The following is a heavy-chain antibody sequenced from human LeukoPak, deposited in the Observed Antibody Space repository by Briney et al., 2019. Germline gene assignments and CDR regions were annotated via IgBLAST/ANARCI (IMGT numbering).Heavy chain of an antibody. D-gene: IGHD1-1*01. CDR3: ARERPVQLERRCAFDI. J-gene: IGHJ3*02. CDR1: GGSISSYY. CDR2: IYTSGST. Sequence: EPSETLSLTCTVSGGSISSYYWSWIRQPAGKGLEWIGRIYTSGSTNYNPSLKSRVTMSVDTSKNQFSLKLSSVTAADTAVYYCARERPVQLERRCAFDIWGQGTMVTVSS. V-gene: IGHV4-4*07.